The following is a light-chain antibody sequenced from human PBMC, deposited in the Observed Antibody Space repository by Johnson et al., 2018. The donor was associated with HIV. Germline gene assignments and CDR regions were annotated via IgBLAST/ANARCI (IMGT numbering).Light chain of an antibody. CDR1: NSNIGNNY. CDR2: ENN. Sequence: QSVLTQPPSVSAAPGQKVTISCSGSNSNIGNNYVSWYQHLPGTAPKLLIYENNKRPSGIPDRISGSKSGTSATLGITGLQTGDEADYYCGTWDSSLSAYVFGTGTKVTVL. J-gene: IGLJ1*01. V-gene: IGLV1-51*02. CDR3: GTWDSSLSAYV.